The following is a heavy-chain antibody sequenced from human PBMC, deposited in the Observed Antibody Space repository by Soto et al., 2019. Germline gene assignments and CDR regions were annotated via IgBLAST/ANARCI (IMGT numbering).Heavy chain of an antibody. CDR2: IYYSGST. D-gene: IGHD1-26*01. Sequence: SETLSLTCTVSGGSISSGGYYWSWIRQHPGKGLEWIGYIYYSGSTYYNPSLKSRVTISVDTSKNQFSLKLSSVTAADTAVYYCARGSRSSEVYPEYFQHWGQGTLVTVSS. J-gene: IGHJ1*01. CDR1: GGSISSGGYY. CDR3: ARGSRSSEVYPEYFQH. V-gene: IGHV4-31*03.